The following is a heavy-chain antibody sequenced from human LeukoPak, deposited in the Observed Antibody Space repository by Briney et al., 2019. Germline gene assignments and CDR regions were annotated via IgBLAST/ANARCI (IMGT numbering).Heavy chain of an antibody. J-gene: IGHJ4*02. V-gene: IGHV1-24*01. CDR2: FDPEDGET. CDR1: GYTLTELS. D-gene: IGHD3-10*01. CDR3: ATDFDTGRLVRGVILDY. Sequence: GASVKVSCKVSGYTLTELSMHWVRQAPGKGLEWMGGFDPEDGETIYAQKFQGRVTMTEDTSTDTAYMELSSLRSEDTAVYYCATDFDTGRLVRGVILDYWGQGTLVTVSS.